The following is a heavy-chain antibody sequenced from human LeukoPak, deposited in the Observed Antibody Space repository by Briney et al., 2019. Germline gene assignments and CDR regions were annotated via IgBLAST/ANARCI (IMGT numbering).Heavy chain of an antibody. J-gene: IGHJ6*02. D-gene: IGHD2-2*01. V-gene: IGHV1-18*01. CDR2: ISAYKGNT. CDR3: ASFDVVVPAATSYYYYGMDV. CDR1: GYTFTSYG. Sequence: ASVKVSCKASGYTFTSYGIRWVRQAPGQGLEWMGWISAYKGNTNYAQKLQGRVTMTTDTSTRTADMELRSLRSDDTAVYYCASFDVVVPAATSYYYYGMDVWGQGTTVTVSS.